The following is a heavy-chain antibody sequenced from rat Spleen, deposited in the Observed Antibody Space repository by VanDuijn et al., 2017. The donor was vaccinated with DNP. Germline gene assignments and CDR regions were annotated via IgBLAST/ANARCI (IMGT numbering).Heavy chain of an antibody. D-gene: IGHD1-11*01. CDR2: IGTGGGDT. CDR1: EFTFRNYY. J-gene: IGHJ4*01. Sequence: EVQLVESGGGLVQPGRSMKVSCAVSEFTFRNYYMAWVRQAPTKGLEWVASIGTGGGDTYYRDSVKGRFTISRDDAKSALYLQMDSLRSEDTATYYCARDNYVTSGAMDAWGQGTSVTVSS. CDR3: ARDNYVTSGAMDA. V-gene: IGHV5-25*01.